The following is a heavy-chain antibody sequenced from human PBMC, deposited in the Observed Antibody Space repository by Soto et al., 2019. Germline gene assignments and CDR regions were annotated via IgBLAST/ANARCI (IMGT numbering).Heavy chain of an antibody. CDR3: ATALGYCSGGSCYDGY. CDR1: GYTLTELS. Sequence: ASVKVSCKVSGYTLTELSMHWVRQAPGKGLEWMGGFDPEDGERIYAQKFQGRVTMTEDTSTDTAYMELSSLRSEDTAVYYCATALGYCSGGSCYDGYWGQGTLVTVSS. J-gene: IGHJ4*02. D-gene: IGHD2-15*01. V-gene: IGHV1-24*01. CDR2: FDPEDGER.